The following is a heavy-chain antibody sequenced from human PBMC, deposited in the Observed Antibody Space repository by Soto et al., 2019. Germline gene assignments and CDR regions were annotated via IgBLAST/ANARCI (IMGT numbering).Heavy chain of an antibody. Sequence: QVQLQQWGAGLLKPSETLSLTCAVYGGSFSGYYWSWIRQPPGKGLEWIGEINHSGSTKYNPSLKRRVTISVDTSKNQFSLKLSSVTAADTAVYYCARGGRGYCSGGSCSTEILLLWGQGTLVTVSS. CDR1: GGSFSGYY. J-gene: IGHJ1*01. CDR2: INHSGST. CDR3: ARGGRGYCSGGSCSTEILLL. V-gene: IGHV4-34*01. D-gene: IGHD2-15*01.